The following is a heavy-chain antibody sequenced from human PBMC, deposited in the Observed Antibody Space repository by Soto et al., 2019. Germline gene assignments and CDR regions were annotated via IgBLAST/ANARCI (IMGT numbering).Heavy chain of an antibody. CDR3: ARGAPYYSDISFQPPLGY. V-gene: IGHV1-46*01. J-gene: IGHJ4*02. CDR1: GFTFTSSA. D-gene: IGHD3-22*01. Sequence: ASVKVSCKASGFTFTSSAVHWVRQAPGQGLEWMGIINPSGTSATYAQKFQARVTMTTDTSTSTVYMELSSLRSEDTALYYCARGAPYYSDISFQPPLGYGGQGTLVPVPS. CDR2: INPSGTSA.